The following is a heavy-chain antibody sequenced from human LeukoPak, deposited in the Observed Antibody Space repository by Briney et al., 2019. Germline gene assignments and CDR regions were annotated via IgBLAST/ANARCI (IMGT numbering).Heavy chain of an antibody. CDR3: ARDPAEATQTYYYDSSGYYYFDY. J-gene: IGHJ4*02. Sequence: PGGSLRLSCAAFGFTFSSYSMNWVRQAPGKGLEWVSSISSSSSYIYYADSVKGRFTISRDNAKNSLYLQMNSLRAEDTAVYYCARDPAEATQTYYYDSSGYYYFDYWGQGTLVTVSS. CDR1: GFTFSSYS. CDR2: ISSSSSYI. D-gene: IGHD3-22*01. V-gene: IGHV3-21*01.